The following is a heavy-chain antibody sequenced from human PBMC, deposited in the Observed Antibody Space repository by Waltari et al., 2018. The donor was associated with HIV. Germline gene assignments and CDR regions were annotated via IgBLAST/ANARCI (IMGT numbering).Heavy chain of an antibody. V-gene: IGHV3-74*01. CDR3: ASGYSSSWRSDYYYYGMDV. CDR1: GFTFSRYW. CDR2: INSDGSST. D-gene: IGHD6-13*01. J-gene: IGHJ6*02. Sequence: EVQLVESGGGLVQPGGSLRLSCAASGFTFSRYWMHWVRPAPGKGLVWVSRINSDGSSTSYADSVKGRFTISRDNAKNTLYLQMNSLRAEDTAVYYCASGYSSSWRSDYYYYGMDVWGQGTTVTVSS.